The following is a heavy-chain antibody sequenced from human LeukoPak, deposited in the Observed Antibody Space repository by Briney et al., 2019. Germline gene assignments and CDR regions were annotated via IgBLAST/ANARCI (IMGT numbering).Heavy chain of an antibody. V-gene: IGHV4-59*06. D-gene: IGHD3-22*01. Sequence: SETLSLTCTVSGGSISSYYWSWIRQHPGKGLEWIGYIYYSGSTYYNPSLKSRVTISVDTSKNQFSLKLSSVTAADTAVYYCARDSSGYYYGVGDFDYWGQGTLVTVS. CDR3: ARDSSGYYYGVGDFDY. J-gene: IGHJ4*02. CDR2: IYYSGST. CDR1: GGSISSYY.